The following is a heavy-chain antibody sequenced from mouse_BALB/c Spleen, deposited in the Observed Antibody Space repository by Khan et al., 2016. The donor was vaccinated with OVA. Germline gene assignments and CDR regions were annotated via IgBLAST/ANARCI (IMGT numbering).Heavy chain of an antibody. CDR3: ARTARIKY. CDR1: GFSITSGYG. V-gene: IGHV3-2*02. CDR2: ISYSGST. D-gene: IGHD1-2*01. J-gene: IGHJ2*01. Sequence: EVQLQESGPGLVKPSQSLSLTCTVTGFSITSGYGWNWIRQFPGNKLEWMGYISYSGSTNHNPSLKSRISITRDTSKNQFFLQLNPVTTEDTATYYCARTARIKYWGQGTTLTVSS.